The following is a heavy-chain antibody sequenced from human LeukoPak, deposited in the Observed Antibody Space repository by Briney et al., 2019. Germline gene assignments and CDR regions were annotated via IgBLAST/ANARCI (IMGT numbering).Heavy chain of an antibody. V-gene: IGHV4-59*12. CDR3: ARGGIVGATTFDFDY. CDR2: IYYSGST. J-gene: IGHJ4*02. Sequence: SETLSLTCTVSGGSMSTYYWSWIRQPPGKGLEWIGSIYYSGSTNYNPSLKSRVTISVDTSKNHFSLKLSSVTAADTAVYYCARGGIVGATTFDFDYWGQGTLVTVSS. D-gene: IGHD1-26*01. CDR1: GGSMSTYY.